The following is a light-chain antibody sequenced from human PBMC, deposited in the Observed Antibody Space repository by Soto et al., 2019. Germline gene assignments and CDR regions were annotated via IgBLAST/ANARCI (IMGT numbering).Light chain of an antibody. V-gene: IGKV1-9*01. J-gene: IGKJ5*01. CDR2: AEF. CDR1: HGISNY. Sequence: LYHSPSFLSATVGDSVTITCRATHGISNYLAWDQQKPGKAPNLLIYAEFSLQSGVQSRFSDSGSGTEVTLTISSMQPEDFATDYCQQLNTYPLTFGQGRRLEI. CDR3: QQLNTYPLT.